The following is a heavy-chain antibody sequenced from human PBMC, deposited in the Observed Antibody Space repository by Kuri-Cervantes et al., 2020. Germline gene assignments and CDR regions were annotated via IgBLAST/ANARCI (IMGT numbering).Heavy chain of an antibody. D-gene: IGHD3-10*01. V-gene: IGHV4-59*01. CDR2: IYYSGST. CDR3: ARDLRSPNAFDI. CDR1: GGSISSYY. Sequence: GSLRLSCTVSGGSISSYYWSWIRQPPGKGLEWIGYIYYSGSTNYNPSLKSRVTISIDTSENQFSLKLSSVTAADTAVYYCARDLRSPNAFDIWGQGAMVTVSS. J-gene: IGHJ3*02.